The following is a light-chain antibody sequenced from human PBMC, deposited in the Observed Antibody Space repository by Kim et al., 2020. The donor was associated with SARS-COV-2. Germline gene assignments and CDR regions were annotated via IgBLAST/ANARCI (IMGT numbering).Light chain of an antibody. Sequence: ASVGDRVTSTCRASQTSGTYLNWYQQKPGKAPKLLIYSASSLQSGVPSRFSGSGSGTHFTLTISSLQPEDFATYYCQQSYSSPRTFGQGTKVDIK. J-gene: IGKJ1*01. CDR3: QQSYSSPRT. V-gene: IGKV1-39*01. CDR1: QTSGTY. CDR2: SAS.